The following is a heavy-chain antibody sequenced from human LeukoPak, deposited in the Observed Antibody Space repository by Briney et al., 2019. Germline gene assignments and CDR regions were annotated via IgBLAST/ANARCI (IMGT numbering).Heavy chain of an antibody. J-gene: IGHJ6*03. CDR1: GFTFSSYG. CDR2: IWYDGSNK. D-gene: IGHD6-13*01. V-gene: IGHV3-33*01. Sequence: GGSLRLSCAASGFTFSSYGMHWVRQAPGKGLEWVAVIWYDGSNKYYADSVKGRFTISRDNSKNTLYLQMNSLRAEDTAVYYCARIAAPVTSVYHYYCYMDVWGKGTTVTVSS. CDR3: ARIAAPVTSVYHYYCYMDV.